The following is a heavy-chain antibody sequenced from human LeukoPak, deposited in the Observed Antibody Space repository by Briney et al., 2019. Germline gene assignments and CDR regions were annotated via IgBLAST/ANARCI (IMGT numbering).Heavy chain of an antibody. CDR3: AKDACSGGSCYYRSHSMDV. J-gene: IGHJ6*02. D-gene: IGHD2-15*01. Sequence: GGSLRLSCAASGFTFSSYAMSWVRQAPGKGLHWVSAISGSGGSTYYADSVKGRFTISRDNSKNTLYLQMNSLRAEDTAVYYCAKDACSGGSCYYRSHSMDVWGQGTTVTVSS. CDR2: ISGSGGST. V-gene: IGHV3-23*01. CDR1: GFTFSSYA.